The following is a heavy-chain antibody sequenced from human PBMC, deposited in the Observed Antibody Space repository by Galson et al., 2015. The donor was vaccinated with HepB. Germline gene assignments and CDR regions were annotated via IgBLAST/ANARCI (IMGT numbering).Heavy chain of an antibody. V-gene: IGHV5-51*01. CDR3: ARRQGRYGYYFDY. J-gene: IGHJ4*02. CDR1: GSTFTNYR. Sequence: HSGAAAIKPVDSLKISFTCAGSTFTNYRIACGPQMPGKGLVWLGIIYPGDSDTRYRPSFPGKVTISADKSISTAYLQWSSLKASDTAMYYWARRQGRYGYYFDYWGQGTLVTVSS. D-gene: IGHD1-26*01. CDR2: IYPGDSDT.